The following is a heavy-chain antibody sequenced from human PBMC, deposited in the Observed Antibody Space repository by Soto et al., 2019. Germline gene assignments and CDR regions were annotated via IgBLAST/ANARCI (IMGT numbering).Heavy chain of an antibody. CDR3: TRGPTGDKVDS. Sequence: QVQLQGSGPRLVNPSQTLSLTCTVSGDSISDVNYYWSWIRQSPDKALEWIGNIYDGGSTSSKPSLTSRVTVSIGSSKNQFSLQLSSMSAADTAVYYSTRGPTGDKVDSWGQGTLVTVSS. V-gene: IGHV4-30-4*01. CDR1: GDSISDVNYY. CDR2: IYDGGST. J-gene: IGHJ4*02. D-gene: IGHD7-27*01.